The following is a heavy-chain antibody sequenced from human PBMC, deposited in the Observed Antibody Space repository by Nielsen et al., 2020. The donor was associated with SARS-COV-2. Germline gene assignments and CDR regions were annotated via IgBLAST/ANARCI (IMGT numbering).Heavy chain of an antibody. CDR3: ARGYCSGGSCRHDY. CDR1: GGSFSGYY. V-gene: IGHV4-34*01. CDR2: INHSGST. Sequence: SETLSLTCAVYGGSFSGYYWSWIRQPPGKGLEWIGEINHSGSTNYNPSLKSRVTMSVDTSKNQFSLKLSSVTAADTAVYYCARGYCSGGSCRHDYWGQGTLVTVSS. D-gene: IGHD2-15*01. J-gene: IGHJ4*02.